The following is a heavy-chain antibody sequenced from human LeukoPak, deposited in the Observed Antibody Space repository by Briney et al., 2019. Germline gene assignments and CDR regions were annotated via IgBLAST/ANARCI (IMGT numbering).Heavy chain of an antibody. CDR2: MNPNSGNT. V-gene: IGHV1-8*03. CDR3: ARAANDFWSGAYYYMDV. CDR1: GYTFTSYG. J-gene: IGHJ6*03. Sequence: ASVKVSCKVSGYTFTSYGINWVRQATGQGLEWMGWMNPNSGNTGYAQKFQGRVTITRNASISTAYMELSSLRSEDTAVYYCARAANDFWSGAYYYMDVWGKGTTVTVSS. D-gene: IGHD3-3*01.